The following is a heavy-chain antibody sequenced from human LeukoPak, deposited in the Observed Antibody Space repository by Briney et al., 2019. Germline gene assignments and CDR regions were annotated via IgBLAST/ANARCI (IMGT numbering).Heavy chain of an antibody. J-gene: IGHJ4*02. CDR2: ISSSSSYI. D-gene: IGHD2-21*02. CDR3: ARDNRDWAFDY. V-gene: IGHV3-21*01. CDR1: GFTFSSYS. Sequence: GGSLRLSCAASGFTFSSYSMNWVRQAPGKGLEWVSSISSSSSYIYYADSVKGRFTISRDNSKNTLYLQMNSLRGEDTAVYFCARDNRDWAFDYWGQGTLVTVSS.